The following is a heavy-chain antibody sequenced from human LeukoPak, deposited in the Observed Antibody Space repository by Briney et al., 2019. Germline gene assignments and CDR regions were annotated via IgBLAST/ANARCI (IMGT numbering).Heavy chain of an antibody. V-gene: IGHV3-33*01. D-gene: IGHD1-14*01. Sequence: GRSLRLTCAASGFTFNNYAMHWVRQAPGKGLEWVTTIWYDGSNKYYGDSVKGRFTISRDNSKSTLYLQMNSLRAEDTAVYYCARDKGNHPYNWFDPWGQGTLVTVSS. J-gene: IGHJ5*02. CDR2: IWYDGSNK. CDR3: ARDKGNHPYNWFDP. CDR1: GFTFNNYA.